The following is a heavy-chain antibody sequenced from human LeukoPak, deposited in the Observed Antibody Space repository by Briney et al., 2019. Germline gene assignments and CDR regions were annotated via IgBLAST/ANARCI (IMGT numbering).Heavy chain of an antibody. J-gene: IGHJ5*02. CDR3: ARDRGYCSGGSCYWTSFDP. V-gene: IGHV3-11*04. D-gene: IGHD2-15*01. CDR1: GFTFSDYY. CDR2: ISSSGSTI. Sequence: GGSLRLSCAASGFTFSDYYMGWIRQAPGKGLEWVSYISSSGSTIYYADSVKGRFTISRDNAKNSLYLQMNSLRAEDTAVYYCARDRGYCSGGSCYWTSFDPWGQGTLVTVSS.